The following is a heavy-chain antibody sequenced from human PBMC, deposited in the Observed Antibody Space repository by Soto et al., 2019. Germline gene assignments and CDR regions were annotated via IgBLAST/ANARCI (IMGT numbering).Heavy chain of an antibody. CDR3: ARTGKFRDYYYGMDV. CDR1: GFTFSSYS. D-gene: IGHD3-9*01. J-gene: IGHJ6*02. V-gene: IGHV3-21*01. CDR2: ISSSSSYI. Sequence: GGSLRLSCAASGFTFSSYSMNWVRQAPGKGLEWVSSISSSSSYIYYADSVKGRLTISRDNAKNSLYLQMNSLRAEDTAVYYCARTGKFRDYYYGMDVWGQGTRVTVSS.